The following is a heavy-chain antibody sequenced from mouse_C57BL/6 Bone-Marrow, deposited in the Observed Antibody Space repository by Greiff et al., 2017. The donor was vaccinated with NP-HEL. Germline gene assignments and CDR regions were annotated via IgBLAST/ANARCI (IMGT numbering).Heavy chain of an antibody. CDR3: ARGFDY. V-gene: IGHV1-55*01. J-gene: IGHJ2*01. Sequence: QVQLLQPGAELVKPGASVTMSCKASGYTFTSYWITWVKQRPGQGLAWIGDIYPGSGSTNYNEKFKSKATLTVDTSSSTAYMQLSSLTSEDSAVYDCARGFDYWGQGTTLTVSS. CDR2: IYPGSGST. CDR1: GYTFTSYW.